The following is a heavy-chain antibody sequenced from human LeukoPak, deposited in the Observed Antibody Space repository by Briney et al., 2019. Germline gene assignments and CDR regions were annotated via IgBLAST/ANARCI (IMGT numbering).Heavy chain of an antibody. CDR3: ARSKGSISYYYGMDV. CDR2: INPNSGGT. D-gene: IGHD2-2*01. CDR1: GYTFTGYY. V-gene: IGHV1-2*04. J-gene: IGHJ6*02. Sequence: ASVKVSCKASGYTFTGYYMHWVRQAPGQGLEWMGWINPNSGGTNYAQKFQGWVTMTRDTSISTAYKELSRLRSDDTAVYYCARSKGSISYYYGMDVWGQGTTVTVSS.